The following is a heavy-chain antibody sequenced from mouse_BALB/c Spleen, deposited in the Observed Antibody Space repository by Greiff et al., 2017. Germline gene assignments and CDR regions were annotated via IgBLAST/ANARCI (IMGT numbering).Heavy chain of an antibody. D-gene: IGHD4-1*01. V-gene: IGHV5-9*03. J-gene: IGHJ3*01. CDR1: GFTFSSYT. CDR2: ISSGGGNT. Sequence: EVQLVESGGGLVKPGGSLKLSCAASGFTFSSYTMSWVRQTPEKRLEWVATISSGGGNTYYPDSVKGRFTISRDNAKNNLYLQMSSLRSEDTALYYCARYGAGTAWFAYWGQGTLVTVSA. CDR3: ARYGAGTAWFAY.